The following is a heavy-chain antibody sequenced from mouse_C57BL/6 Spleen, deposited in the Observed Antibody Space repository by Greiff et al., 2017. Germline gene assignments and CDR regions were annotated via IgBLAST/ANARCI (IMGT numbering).Heavy chain of an antibody. CDR3: AKNSYDYDVGPFDY. V-gene: IGHV2-5*01. CDR1: GFSLTSYG. Sequence: VQLVESGPGLVQPSQSLSITCTVSGFSLTSYGVHCVRQSPGKGLEWLGVIWRGGSTDYNAAFMSRLSITKDNSKSQVFFKMNSLQADDTAIYYCAKNSYDYDVGPFDYWGQGTTLTVSS. D-gene: IGHD2-4*01. J-gene: IGHJ2*01. CDR2: IWRGGST.